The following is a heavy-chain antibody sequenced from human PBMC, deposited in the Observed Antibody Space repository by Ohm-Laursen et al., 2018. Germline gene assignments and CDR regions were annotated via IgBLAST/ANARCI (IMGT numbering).Heavy chain of an antibody. Sequence: SLRLSCAASGFTFSSYWMSWVRQAPGKGLEWVGRIKSKTDGGTTDYAAPVKGRFTISRDDSKNTLYLQMNSLKTEDTAVYYCTTDWTTGTTGFDYWGQGTLVTDSS. CDR1: GFTFSSYW. J-gene: IGHJ4*02. D-gene: IGHD1-1*01. V-gene: IGHV3-15*01. CDR2: IKSKTDGGTT. CDR3: TTDWTTGTTGFDY.